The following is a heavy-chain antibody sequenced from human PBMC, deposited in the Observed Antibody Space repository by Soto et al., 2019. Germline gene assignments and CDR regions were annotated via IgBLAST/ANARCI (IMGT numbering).Heavy chain of an antibody. CDR2: IYHSGST. J-gene: IGHJ6*02. D-gene: IGHD3-22*01. V-gene: IGHV4-30-2*01. CDR3: ARDVYYEDSSGYFNYGMDV. CDR1: GGSISSGGYS. Sequence: SETLSLTCAVSGGSISSGGYSWSWIRQPPGKGLEWIGYIYHSGSTYYNPSLKSRVTISVDRSKNQFSLKLSSVTAADTAVYYCARDVYYEDSSGYFNYGMDVWGQGTTVTVAS.